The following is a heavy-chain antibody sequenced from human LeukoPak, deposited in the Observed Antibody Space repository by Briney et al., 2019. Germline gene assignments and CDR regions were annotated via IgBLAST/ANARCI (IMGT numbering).Heavy chain of an antibody. J-gene: IGHJ4*02. CDR2: ISYDGSNK. CDR1: GFTFSSYS. Sequence: LSGGSLRLSCAASGFTFSSYSMHWVRQAPGKGLEWVAVISYDGSNKYYADSVKGRFTISRDNSKNSLYLQMNSLRAEDTAVYYCARETYYYDSSGYYLDYWGQGTLVTVSS. D-gene: IGHD3-22*01. V-gene: IGHV3-30-3*01. CDR3: ARETYYYDSSGYYLDY.